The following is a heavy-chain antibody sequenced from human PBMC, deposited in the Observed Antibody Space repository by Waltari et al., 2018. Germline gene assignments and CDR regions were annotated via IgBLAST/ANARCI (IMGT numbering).Heavy chain of an antibody. J-gene: IGHJ5*02. CDR3: ARHWKRSGYRFDP. CDR1: GGSNSSGGYY. Sequence: QLRLQESGPGLVKPSETLSPTCPVCGGSNSSGGYYWGGIRQSPGKGLEWIGSIYYSGSTYYNPTLESRVTISGDTSKNEFSLKLSSVTAADTAVYYCARHWKRSGYRFDPWGQGTLVTVSS. CDR2: IYYSGST. D-gene: IGHD5-12*01. V-gene: IGHV4-39*01.